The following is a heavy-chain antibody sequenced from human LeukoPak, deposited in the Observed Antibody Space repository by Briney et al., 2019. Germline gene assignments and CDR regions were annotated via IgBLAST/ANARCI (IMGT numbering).Heavy chain of an antibody. V-gene: IGHV3-30-3*02. Sequence: GRSLRLSCAASGFTFSSYAMHWVRQAPGKGLEWVAVISYDGSNKYYADSVKGRFTISRDNSKDTLYLQMNGLRAEDTAVYFCAKQSAGSAAWYSLHYDFWGQGTLVTVSS. D-gene: IGHD6-13*01. CDR3: AKQSAGSAAWYSLHYDF. CDR1: GFTFSSYA. CDR2: ISYDGSNK. J-gene: IGHJ4*02.